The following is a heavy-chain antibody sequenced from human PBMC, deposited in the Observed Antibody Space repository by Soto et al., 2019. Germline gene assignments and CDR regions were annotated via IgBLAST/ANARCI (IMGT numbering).Heavy chain of an antibody. J-gene: IGHJ6*02. CDR1: GGSISSSSYY. V-gene: IGHV4-39*01. Sequence: PSETLSLTCTVFGGSISSSSYYWGWIRQPPGKGLEWIGSIFYSGTTYYNPSLKSRVTISVDTSKNQFSLKLSSVTAADTAVYYCARHVTMLNNFYYGMDVWGQGTTVTVSS. CDR3: ARHVTMLNNFYYGMDV. CDR2: IFYSGTT. D-gene: IGHD3-16*01.